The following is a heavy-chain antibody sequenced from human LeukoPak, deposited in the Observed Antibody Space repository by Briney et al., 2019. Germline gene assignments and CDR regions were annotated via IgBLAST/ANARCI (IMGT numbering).Heavy chain of an antibody. V-gene: IGHV4-39*07. D-gene: IGHD6-19*01. CDR1: GGSISSSSSY. Sequence: SETLSLTCTVSGGSISSSSSYWGWIRQPPGKGLEWIGSIYDSGSTYYNSSLTSRVTISVDTSKNQFSLKLSSVTAADTAVYYCARGSSSSGRPFDIWGQGTMVTVSS. CDR3: ARGSSSSGRPFDI. CDR2: IYDSGST. J-gene: IGHJ3*02.